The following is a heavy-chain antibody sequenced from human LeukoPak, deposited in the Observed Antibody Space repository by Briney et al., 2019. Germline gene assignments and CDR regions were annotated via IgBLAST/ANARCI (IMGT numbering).Heavy chain of an antibody. CDR1: GLTFSNYG. D-gene: IGHD6-19*01. Sequence: GGSLRHSCAASGLTFSNYGLNWLRQAPGEGREWVSYVSPSSTTIYYADSVKGRFTISRDNAKNSLYLQMNSLRDEDTAVYIGAREPTPYGCGCTVAYWGQGTLVTVSS. CDR2: VSPSSTTI. V-gene: IGHV3-48*02. J-gene: IGHJ4*02. CDR3: AREPTPYGCGCTVAY.